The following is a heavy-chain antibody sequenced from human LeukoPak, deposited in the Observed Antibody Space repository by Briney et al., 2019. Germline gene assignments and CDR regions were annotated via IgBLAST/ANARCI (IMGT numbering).Heavy chain of an antibody. Sequence: ASVKVSCKASGYTFTSYYMHWVRQAPGQGLEWMGIINPSGGSTSYAQKFQGRVTMTRDTSTSTVYMELSSLRSEDTAVYYCARVSHTAMVTGWFDPWGQGTLVTVSS. J-gene: IGHJ5*02. D-gene: IGHD5-18*01. CDR1: GYTFTSYY. V-gene: IGHV1-46*01. CDR2: INPSGGST. CDR3: ARVSHTAMVTGWFDP.